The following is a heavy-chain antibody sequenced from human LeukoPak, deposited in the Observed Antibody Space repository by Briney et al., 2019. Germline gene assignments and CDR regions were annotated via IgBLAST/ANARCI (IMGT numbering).Heavy chain of an antibody. D-gene: IGHD6-13*01. CDR2: IYSGGST. CDR3: AKDSGKAAAGSFDY. J-gene: IGHJ4*02. Sequence: GGSLRLSCAASGFIVSSSYMSWVRQAPGKGLEWVSVIYSGGSTYYADSVRGRFTISRDNSKNTLYLQMNSLRAEDTAVYYCAKDSGKAAAGSFDYWGQGTLVTVSS. CDR1: GFIVSSSY. V-gene: IGHV3-53*01.